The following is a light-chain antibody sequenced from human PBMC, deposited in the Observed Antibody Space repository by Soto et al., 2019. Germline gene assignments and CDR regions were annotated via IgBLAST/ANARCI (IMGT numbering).Light chain of an antibody. CDR3: QYYDSSLSGYV. V-gene: IGLV1-40*01. CDR2: GNT. J-gene: IGLJ1*01. Sequence: QSVLTQPPSVSGAPGQRVTISCTGSSSYIGAGYDVHWYQQLPGAAPKLLFYGNTNRPSGVPDRFSGSKSGTSASLAITGLQAEDEADYYCQYYDSSLSGYVFGTGTKLTVL. CDR1: SSYIGAGYD.